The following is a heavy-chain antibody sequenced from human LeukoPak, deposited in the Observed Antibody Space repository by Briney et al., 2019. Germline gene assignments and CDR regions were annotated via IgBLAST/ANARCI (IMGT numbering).Heavy chain of an antibody. Sequence: PGGSLRHSCAAPGCIFDNYAIHWVRRAPGKGLEWVSLISGDGGSTFYADSVRGRFTISRDNTRKSLSLQMSSLRSEDTALYYCARESESSGWYDYWGQGTLVTVSS. D-gene: IGHD6-19*01. CDR2: ISGDGGST. CDR1: GCIFDNYA. J-gene: IGHJ4*02. CDR3: ARESESSGWYDY. V-gene: IGHV3-43*02.